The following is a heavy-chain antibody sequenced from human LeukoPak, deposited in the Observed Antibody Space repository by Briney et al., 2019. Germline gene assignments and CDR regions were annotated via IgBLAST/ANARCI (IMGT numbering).Heavy chain of an antibody. CDR2: TSAYNGNT. V-gene: IGHV1-18*01. D-gene: IGHD3-22*01. CDR1: GYTFTSYG. CDR3: ASSSGTLNSEYFQH. J-gene: IGHJ1*01. Sequence: ASVKVSCKASGYTFTSYGISWVRQAPGQGLEWMGWTSAYNGNTNYAQKLQGRVTMTTDTSTSTAYMELRSLRSDDTAVYYCASSSGTLNSEYFQHWGQGTLVTVSS.